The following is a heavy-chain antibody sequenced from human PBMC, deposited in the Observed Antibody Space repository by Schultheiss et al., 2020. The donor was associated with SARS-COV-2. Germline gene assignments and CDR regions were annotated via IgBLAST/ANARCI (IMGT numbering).Heavy chain of an antibody. V-gene: IGHV3-74*01. CDR1: GFTFSNYW. CDR2: INSDGSST. Sequence: GGSLRLSCAASGFTFSNYWMYWVRQGPGKGLEWVSRINSDGSSTSYADSVKGRFTISRDNSKNTLYLQMNSLRAEDTAVYYCARGFTVTNRPFDYWGQGTLVTVSS. J-gene: IGHJ4*02. D-gene: IGHD4-17*01. CDR3: ARGFTVTNRPFDY.